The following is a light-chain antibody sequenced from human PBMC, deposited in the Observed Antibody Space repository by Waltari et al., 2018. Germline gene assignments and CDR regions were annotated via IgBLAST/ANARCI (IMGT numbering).Light chain of an antibody. CDR1: QSVSSN. J-gene: IGKJ1*01. V-gene: IGKV3-15*01. CDR3: QQYNNWPQT. Sequence: ETVMTQSPATLSVSLGERATLSCRASQSVSSNLAWYQQKPGQAPRLLIYGASTRATGIPARFSGSGSGTEFTLTISSLQSEDFAVYYCQQYNNWPQTFGQGP. CDR2: GAS.